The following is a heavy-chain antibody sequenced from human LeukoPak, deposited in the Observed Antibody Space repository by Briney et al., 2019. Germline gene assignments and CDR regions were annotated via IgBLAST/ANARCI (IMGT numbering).Heavy chain of an antibody. CDR2: INPSGGST. J-gene: IGHJ4*02. D-gene: IGHD1-26*01. V-gene: IGHV1-46*01. Sequence: GASVKVSCKASGYNFTSYYMHWVRQAPGQGLEWMGIINPSGGSTSYAQKFQGRVTMTRNTSISTAYMELSSLRSEDTAVYYCARVPRSFGSDYWGQGTLVTVSS. CDR3: ARVPRSFGSDY. CDR1: GYNFTSYY.